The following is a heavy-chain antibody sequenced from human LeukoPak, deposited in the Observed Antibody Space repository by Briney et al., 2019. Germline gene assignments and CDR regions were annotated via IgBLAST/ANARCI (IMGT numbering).Heavy chain of an antibody. CDR1: GGSISSYY. Sequence: SETLSLTCTVSGGSISSYYWSWIRQPPGKGLEWIGYIYYSGSTNYDPSLKSRVTMSVDTSKNQFSLNLSSVTAADTAVYYCARAITGSTFAFDIWGQGTMVTVSS. CDR2: IYYSGST. D-gene: IGHD1-20*01. CDR3: ARAITGSTFAFDI. J-gene: IGHJ3*02. V-gene: IGHV4-59*13.